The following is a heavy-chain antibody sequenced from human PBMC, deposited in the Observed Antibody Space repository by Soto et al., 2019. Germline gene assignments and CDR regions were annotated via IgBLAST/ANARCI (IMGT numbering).Heavy chain of an antibody. J-gene: IGHJ4*01. V-gene: IGHV4-31*03. CDR2: IDGSGYT. D-gene: IGHD5-12*01. CDR1: GGSISTGGYY. Sequence: SETLSLTCTVSGGSISTGGYYWSWIRQYPGKGLEWLGYIDGSGYTFYNPSLQSRLTLSMDTSKNQFSLKLSSATAADTAVYFCARGLAPATWGHGTLVTVSS. CDR3: ARGLAPAT.